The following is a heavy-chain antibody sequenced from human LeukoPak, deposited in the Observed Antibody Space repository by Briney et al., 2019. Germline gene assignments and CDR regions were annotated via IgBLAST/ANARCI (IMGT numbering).Heavy chain of an antibody. V-gene: IGHV3-23*01. CDR1: GFTFSSYA. D-gene: IGHD4-17*01. CDR3: AKNVNDYGDYWINY. J-gene: IGHJ4*02. Sequence: GGSLRLSCAASGFTFSSYAMSWVRQAPGKGLEWVSAISGSGGSTYYADSVKGRFTISRGNSKNTLYLQMNSLRAEDTAVYYCAKNVNDYGDYWINYWGQGTLVTVSS. CDR2: ISGSGGST.